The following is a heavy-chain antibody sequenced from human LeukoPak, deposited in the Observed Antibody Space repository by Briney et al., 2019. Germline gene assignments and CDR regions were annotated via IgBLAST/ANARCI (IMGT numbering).Heavy chain of an antibody. CDR2: IKEDGNAK. CDR3: ARDNRGAYGMDV. V-gene: IGHV3-7*03. J-gene: IGHJ6*02. Sequence: GGSLRLSCSASGFTFSSYWMSWVRQAPGKGLEWVANIKEDGNAKYYVDSVKGRFTISRDNAKNSLYLQMNSLRAEDTAVYYCARDNRGAYGMDVWGQGTTVTVSS. D-gene: IGHD7-27*01. CDR1: GFTFSSYW.